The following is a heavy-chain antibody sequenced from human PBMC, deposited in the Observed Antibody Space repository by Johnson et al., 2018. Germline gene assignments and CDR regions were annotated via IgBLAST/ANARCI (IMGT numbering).Heavy chain of an antibody. J-gene: IGHJ3*02. CDR1: GFMFDDYG. CDR2: IHWNGGST. CDR3: ARAADSSGWYFGAFDI. D-gene: IGHD6-19*01. V-gene: IGHV3-20*04. Sequence: VQLVESGGGVVRPGGSLRLSCAASGFMFDDYGMSWVRQGPGKGLEWVSGIHWNGGSTGYADSVKGRFPISRDNAKNSLSLQMNSLRAEDTALSYCARAADSSGWYFGAFDIWGQGTMVTVSS.